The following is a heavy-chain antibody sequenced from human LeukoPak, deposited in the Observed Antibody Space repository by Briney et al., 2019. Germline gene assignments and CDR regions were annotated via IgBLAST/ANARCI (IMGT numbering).Heavy chain of an antibody. Sequence: GGSLRLSCTASGFPFSNYWMHWVRQGPGKGLEWVSRIYSDGSSTTYADSVKGRFTISRDNAKNTLYLQMSSLRVDDTAVYCCARTFGSGRYPGDWFDPWGQGTLVTVSS. V-gene: IGHV3-74*01. CDR1: GFPFSNYW. CDR3: ARTFGSGRYPGDWFDP. CDR2: IYSDGSST. D-gene: IGHD6-19*01. J-gene: IGHJ5*02.